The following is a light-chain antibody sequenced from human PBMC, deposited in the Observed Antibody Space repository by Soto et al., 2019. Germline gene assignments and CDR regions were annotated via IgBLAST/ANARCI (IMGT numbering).Light chain of an antibody. CDR3: QQYGSSGT. CDR1: QSVSNNY. V-gene: IGKV3-20*01. CDR2: GAS. J-gene: IGKJ1*01. Sequence: EFVLTQSPGTLSLSPGDRATLSCRASQSVSNNYLAWYEQKPGQAPRLLIYGASNRATGIPDRFSGSGSGTDFTLPISRLEPEDSAVDDCQQYGSSGTFGQGTKVDIK.